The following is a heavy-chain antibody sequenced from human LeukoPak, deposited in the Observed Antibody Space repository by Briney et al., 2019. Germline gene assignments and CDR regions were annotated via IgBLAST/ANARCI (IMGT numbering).Heavy chain of an antibody. J-gene: IGHJ4*02. Sequence: GGSLRLSCAASGFTFSSYAMHWVRQAPGKGLEWVAVISYDGSNKYYADSVKGRFTISRDNSKNTLYLQMNSLRAEDTAVYYCAREGARVGYSYGYDYWGQGTLVTVSS. D-gene: IGHD5-18*01. CDR1: GFTFSSYA. V-gene: IGHV3-30-3*01. CDR2: ISYDGSNK. CDR3: AREGARVGYSYGYDY.